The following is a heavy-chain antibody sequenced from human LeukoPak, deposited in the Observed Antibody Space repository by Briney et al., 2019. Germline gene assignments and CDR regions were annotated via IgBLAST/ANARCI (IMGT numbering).Heavy chain of an antibody. D-gene: IGHD3-3*01. CDR1: GYTFTGYY. V-gene: IGHV1-2*02. CDR3: ARDGRITIFGVVIPDQNYYYYMDV. Sequence: ASVKVSCKASGYTFTGYYMHWVRQAPGQGLEWMGWINPNSGGTNYAQKFQGRVTMTRDTSISTAYMELSRLRSDDTAVYYCARDGRITIFGVVIPDQNYYYYMDVWGKGTTVTVPS. CDR2: INPNSGGT. J-gene: IGHJ6*03.